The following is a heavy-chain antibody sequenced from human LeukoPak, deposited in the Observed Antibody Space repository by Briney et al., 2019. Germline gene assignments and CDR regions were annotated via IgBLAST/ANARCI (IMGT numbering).Heavy chain of an antibody. CDR3: AREGEGGFGEPDFDY. Sequence: ASVKVSCKASGYTFTSYYMHWVRQAPGQGLEWMGIINPSGGSTSYAQKFQGRVTMTRDMSTSTVYMELSSLRSEDTAVYHCAREGEGGFGEPDFDYWGQGTLVTVSS. J-gene: IGHJ4*02. D-gene: IGHD3-10*01. V-gene: IGHV1-46*01. CDR2: INPSGGST. CDR1: GYTFTSYY.